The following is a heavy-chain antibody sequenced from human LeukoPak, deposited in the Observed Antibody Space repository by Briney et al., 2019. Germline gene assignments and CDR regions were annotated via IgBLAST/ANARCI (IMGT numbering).Heavy chain of an antibody. CDR3: ARGVIGGNWFDP. CDR1: GDSISSYY. D-gene: IGHD4-23*01. Sequence: PSETLSLTCTVSGDSISSYYWSWIRQPPGKGLEWIGYIYYSGSTNYNPSLKSRVTISVDTSKNQFSLKLSSVTAADTAVYYCARGVIGGNWFDPWGQGTLVTVSS. J-gene: IGHJ5*02. V-gene: IGHV4-59*01. CDR2: IYYSGST.